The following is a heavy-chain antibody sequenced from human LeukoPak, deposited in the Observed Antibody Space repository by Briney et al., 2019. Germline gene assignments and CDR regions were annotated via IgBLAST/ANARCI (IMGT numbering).Heavy chain of an antibody. J-gene: IGHJ6*04. CDR1: GFTLSNYS. D-gene: IGHD2-21*02. CDR3: ARGVRPSTATTPWGYYYYGMDV. Sequence: GGSLRLSCAASGFTLSNYSLNWVRQAPGKGLEWVSSINNDSTYIYYRDSLKGRFTISRDNARNSLYLQMNSLRAEDTAIYYWARGVRPSTATTPWGYYYYGMDVWGKGTTVTVSS. CDR2: INNDSTYI. V-gene: IGHV3-21*01.